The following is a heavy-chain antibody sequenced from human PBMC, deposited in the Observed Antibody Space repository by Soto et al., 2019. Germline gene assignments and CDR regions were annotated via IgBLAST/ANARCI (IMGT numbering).Heavy chain of an antibody. V-gene: IGHV3-48*01. J-gene: IGHJ4*02. CDR3: ARMSSSISPGC. D-gene: IGHD2-2*01. CDR2: ISSSGSTK. Sequence: GGSLRLSCAASGFRFSDYSMNWVRQAPGKGLEWLSYISSSGSTKYYAGSVKGRFTISRDNAQNSLYLQMNSLRAEDTAVYYCARMSSSISPGCWGQGTLVTVSS. CDR1: GFRFSDYS.